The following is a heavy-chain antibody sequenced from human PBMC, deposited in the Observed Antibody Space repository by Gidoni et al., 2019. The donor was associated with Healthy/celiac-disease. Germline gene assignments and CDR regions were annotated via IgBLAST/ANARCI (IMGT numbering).Heavy chain of an antibody. CDR2: ISGDGGST. V-gene: IGHV3-43*02. Sequence: EVQLVESGGGVVQPGGSLRLSCAASGFTFDDSAMHWVRQAPGKGLEWVSLISGDGGSTYYADSVKGRFTISRDNSKNSLYLQMNSLRTEDTALYYCAKDMWDSSSWLLLAEDYGMDVWGQGTTVTVSS. CDR3: AKDMWDSSSWLLLAEDYGMDV. D-gene: IGHD6-13*01. CDR1: GFTFDDSA. J-gene: IGHJ6*02.